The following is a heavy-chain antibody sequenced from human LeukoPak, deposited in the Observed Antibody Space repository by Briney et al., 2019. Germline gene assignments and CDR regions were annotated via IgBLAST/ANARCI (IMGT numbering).Heavy chain of an antibody. Sequence: PGGSLRLSCAASGFVFSDYGMHWVRQAPGKGLEWVAFVRYDGSNEYYADSMKGRFTISRDNSMNTLYLQMNSLRAEDTAVYYCTRDGSGSYSLGRLLDYWGQGTLVTVSS. CDR2: VRYDGSNE. CDR1: GFVFSDYG. CDR3: TRDGSGSYSLGRLLDY. J-gene: IGHJ4*02. D-gene: IGHD3-10*01. V-gene: IGHV3-30*02.